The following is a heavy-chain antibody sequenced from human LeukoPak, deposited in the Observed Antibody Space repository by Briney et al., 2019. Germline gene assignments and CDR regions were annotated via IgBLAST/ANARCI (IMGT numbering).Heavy chain of an antibody. D-gene: IGHD2-21*02. CDR3: ARERQDTVIHSGAFDI. J-gene: IGHJ3*02. Sequence: PGGSLRLSCAASGFTFSNYFMHWVRQAPGKGLEWVADIASDGSHTFYVESVKGRLTISRDNSKNTLYLQMNSLGPEDTAVYFCARERQDTVIHSGAFDIWGQGTMVTVSS. CDR1: GFTFSNYF. V-gene: IGHV3-30-3*01. CDR2: IASDGSHT.